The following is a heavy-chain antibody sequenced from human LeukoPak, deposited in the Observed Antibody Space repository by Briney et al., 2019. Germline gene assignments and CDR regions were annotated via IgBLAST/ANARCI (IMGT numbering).Heavy chain of an antibody. Sequence: SETLSLTCTVSGGSISSYYWSWIRQPAGKGLEWIGRIYTSGSTNYNPSLKSRVTMSVDTSKNQFSLKLSSVTAADTAVYYCARLGEDFSSGWYMARDAFDIWGQGTMVTVSS. D-gene: IGHD6-19*01. V-gene: IGHV4-4*07. CDR2: IYTSGST. CDR3: ARLGEDFSSGWYMARDAFDI. J-gene: IGHJ3*02. CDR1: GGSISSYY.